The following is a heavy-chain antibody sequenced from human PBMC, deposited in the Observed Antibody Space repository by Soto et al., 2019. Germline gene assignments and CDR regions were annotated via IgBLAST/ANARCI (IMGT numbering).Heavy chain of an antibody. Sequence: QVQLEESGPGLVKPTETLSLICTVSGGSISHDYWSWVRQPAGKGLEWIGCIHSRGTTNYNPSLEGRVTMSIDTSREQFSLQLTSVTAADTAMYFCARGPCGGGSCYSDLFPETGFDSWGQGTLVTVSS. CDR3: ARGPCGGGSCYSDLFPETGFDS. CDR2: IHSRGTT. J-gene: IGHJ4*02. V-gene: IGHV4-4*07. CDR1: GGSISHDY. D-gene: IGHD2-15*01.